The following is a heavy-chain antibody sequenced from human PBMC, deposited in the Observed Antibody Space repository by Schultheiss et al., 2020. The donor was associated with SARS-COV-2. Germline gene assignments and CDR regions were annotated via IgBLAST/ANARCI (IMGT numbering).Heavy chain of an antibody. CDR3: ERGSMDPYYFDY. D-gene: IGHD3-10*01. J-gene: IGHJ4*02. CDR1: GFTFSNYV. Sequence: GGSLRLSCAASGFTFSNYVMHWVRQAPGKGLEWVALISSDGSSKYYADSVRGRFTISRDNSKNTLYLQMNSLRAEDTAVYYCERGSMDPYYFDYWGQGTLVTVSS. V-gene: IGHV3-30*03. CDR2: ISSDGSSK.